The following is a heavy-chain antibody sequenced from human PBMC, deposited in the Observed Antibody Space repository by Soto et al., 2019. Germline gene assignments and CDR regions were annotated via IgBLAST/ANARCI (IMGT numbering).Heavy chain of an antibody. J-gene: IGHJ5*02. CDR3: ARPTVTNWFDP. CDR1: GGSISSSSYY. Sequence: QLQLQESGPGLVKPSETLSLTCTVSGGSISSSSYYWGWIRQPPGKGLEWIGSIYYSGSTYYNPSLKSRVTISVDTSKNQFSLKLSSVTAADTAVYYCARPTVTNWFDPWGQGTLVTVSS. V-gene: IGHV4-39*01. D-gene: IGHD4-17*01. CDR2: IYYSGST.